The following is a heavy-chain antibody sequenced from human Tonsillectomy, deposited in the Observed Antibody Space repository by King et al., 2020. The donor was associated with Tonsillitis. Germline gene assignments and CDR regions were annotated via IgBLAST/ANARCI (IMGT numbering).Heavy chain of an antibody. CDR1: GFTFGDYG. Sequence: VQLVESGGSVVRPGGSLRLSCAASGFTFGDYGMSWVRQAPGKGLEWVSGINWNGGSTDYADSVKGRFTISRDNAKNSLYLQMNSLRDEDTALYYCARVGYSGSYWNYWGQGTLVTVSS. CDR2: INWNGGST. CDR3: ARVGYSGSYWNY. J-gene: IGHJ4*02. D-gene: IGHD1-26*01. V-gene: IGHV3-20*04.